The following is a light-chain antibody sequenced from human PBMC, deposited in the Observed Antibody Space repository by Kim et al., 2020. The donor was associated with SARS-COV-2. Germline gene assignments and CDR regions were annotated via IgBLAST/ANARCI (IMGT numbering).Light chain of an antibody. CDR2: DTC. CDR1: QTVSGN. CDR3: QQYYIWPRT. V-gene: IGKV3-15*01. J-gene: IGKJ1*01. Sequence: GSPGEIATLSCRARQTVSGNLAWYQQKPGQAPRRLIYDTCTRATGIPDRFSGNGCGTEFTLTISGLQSGDCGIYYCQQYYIWPRTFGQGTKVDIK.